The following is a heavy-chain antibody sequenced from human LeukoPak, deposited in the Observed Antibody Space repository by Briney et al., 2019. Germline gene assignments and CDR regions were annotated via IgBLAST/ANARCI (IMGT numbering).Heavy chain of an antibody. V-gene: IGHV1-46*03. CDR3: ARGPDIVVVPAATYYYYYMDV. Sequence: ASVKVSCKXSGYTFTSYYMHWVPQAPRQRLEWRGLINPSGGSTSYAQKFQGRVTMTRDTSTSTVYRELSSLRSEDTAVYYCARGPDIVVVPAATYYYYYMDVWGKGTTVTVSS. D-gene: IGHD2-2*01. J-gene: IGHJ6*03. CDR2: INPSGGST. CDR1: GYTFTSYY.